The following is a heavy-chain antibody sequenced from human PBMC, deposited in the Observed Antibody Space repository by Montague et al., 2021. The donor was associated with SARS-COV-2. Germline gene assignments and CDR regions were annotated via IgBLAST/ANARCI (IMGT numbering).Heavy chain of an antibody. CDR3: ARGSKWSHYFDY. Sequence: SETLSLTCYVSGGSLSSYNWSWIRQPPGKGLEWIGYAYYNGNTNYNPSLKSRIILSVDTSKTHFSLKVSSVTAADTAVYYCARGSKWSHYFDYWGQGTLVTVSS. D-gene: IGHD2-15*01. J-gene: IGHJ4*02. CDR1: GGSLSSYN. CDR2: AYYNGNT. V-gene: IGHV4-59*01.